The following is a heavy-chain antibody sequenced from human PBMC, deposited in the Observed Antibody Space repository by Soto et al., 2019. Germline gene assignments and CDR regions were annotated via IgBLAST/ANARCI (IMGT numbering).Heavy chain of an antibody. Sequence: PSETLSLTCTVAGGSITRRNHYWGWVRQPPGKGLEWVASIHHTGATYYNPSLRSRIKMSIDTSKNRFSLSLTSVTAADTATYLCSTYSYYDHNSGYHDSWGQGTLVTVPQ. V-gene: IGHV4-39*01. CDR1: GGSITRRNHY. J-gene: IGHJ4*02. D-gene: IGHD3-16*01. CDR3: STYSYYDHNSGYHDS. CDR2: IHHTGAT.